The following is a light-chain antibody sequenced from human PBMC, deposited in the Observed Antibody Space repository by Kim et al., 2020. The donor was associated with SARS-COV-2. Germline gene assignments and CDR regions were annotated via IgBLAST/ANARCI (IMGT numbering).Light chain of an antibody. V-gene: IGLV1-44*01. CDR2: INN. CDR1: SSNIGSDT. CDR3: AAWDVSLKGVV. J-gene: IGLJ2*01. Sequence: QSVLTQPPSASGTPGQRVTISCSGSSSNIGSDTVNWYQHLPGTAPKLLIYINNQRPSVVPDRFSGSKSGTSASLAISGLQSDDEADYYCAAWDVSLKGVVFGGGTQLTVL.